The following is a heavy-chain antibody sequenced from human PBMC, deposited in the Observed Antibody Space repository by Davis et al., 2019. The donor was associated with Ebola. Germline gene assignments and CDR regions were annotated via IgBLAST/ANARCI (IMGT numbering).Heavy chain of an antibody. CDR2: IRSKANSYAT. Sequence: GESLKISCAASGFTFSGSAMHWVRQASGKGLEWVGRIRSKANSYATAYAASVKGRFTIPRDDSKNTAYLQMNSLKTEDTAVYYCTRHPPLTTANWIDYWGQGTLVTVSS. V-gene: IGHV3-73*01. CDR3: TRHPPLTTANWIDY. J-gene: IGHJ4*02. CDR1: GFTFSGSA. D-gene: IGHD1-1*01.